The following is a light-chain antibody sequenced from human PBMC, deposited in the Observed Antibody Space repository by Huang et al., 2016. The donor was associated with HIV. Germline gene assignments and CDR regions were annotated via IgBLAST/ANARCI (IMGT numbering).Light chain of an antibody. Sequence: DIVMTQAPLSLPVTPGEPASISCRSSQSLLHSYGYNFLQWYVQKPGQAPQLLISLGADRAFGVPDRFSGSGTDTDFTLGSSSVEAEDVGVYYCMQSLQTPFTFGPGTKVDI. CDR1: QSLLHSYGYNF. J-gene: IGKJ3*01. V-gene: IGKV2-28*01. CDR2: LGA. CDR3: MQSLQTPFT.